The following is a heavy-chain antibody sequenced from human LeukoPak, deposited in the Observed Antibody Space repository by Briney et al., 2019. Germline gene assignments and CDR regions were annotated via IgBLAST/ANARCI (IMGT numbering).Heavy chain of an antibody. CDR1: GYSISSGYY. Sequence: PSETLSLTCAVSGYSISSGYYWSWIRQPPGKGLEWIGYIYYSGSTNYNPSLKSRVTISVDTSKNQFSLKLSSVTAADTAVYYCARLVADYGDYVGHFDYWGQGTLVTVSS. J-gene: IGHJ4*02. D-gene: IGHD4-17*01. V-gene: IGHV4-38-2*01. CDR2: IYYSGST. CDR3: ARLVADYGDYVGHFDY.